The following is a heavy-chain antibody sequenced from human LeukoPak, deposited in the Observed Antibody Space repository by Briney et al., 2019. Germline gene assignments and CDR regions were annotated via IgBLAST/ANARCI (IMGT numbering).Heavy chain of an antibody. V-gene: IGHV1-46*01. J-gene: IGHJ6*03. D-gene: IGHD4-11*01. CDR1: GYTFTSSY. CDR2: ISPSGAST. CDR3: ARDPAHYSNYGLSYYYYYMDV. Sequence: ASVEVSCKASGYTFTSSYLHWVRQAPGQGLEWMGMISPSGASTTYAQKFQGRVTMTRDTSTSTVYMELSSLRSEDTAVYYCARDPAHYSNYGLSYYYYYMDVWGKGTTVTISS.